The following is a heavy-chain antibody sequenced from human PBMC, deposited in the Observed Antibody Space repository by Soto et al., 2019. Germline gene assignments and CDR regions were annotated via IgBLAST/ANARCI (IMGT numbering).Heavy chain of an antibody. CDR1: GFAVSSKY. J-gene: IGHJ4*02. CDR3: VQTTGWPGFDF. CDR2: IYGGGTT. D-gene: IGHD6-19*01. Sequence: EVQLVESGGGLIQPGGSLRLSCAASGFAVSSKYMTWVRQAQGKGMEWVSVIYGGGTTYYADSVKGRFTISRDTSKNTLYLQMISLRAEDTAVYYCVQTTGWPGFDFWGQGTLVTVSS. V-gene: IGHV3-53*01.